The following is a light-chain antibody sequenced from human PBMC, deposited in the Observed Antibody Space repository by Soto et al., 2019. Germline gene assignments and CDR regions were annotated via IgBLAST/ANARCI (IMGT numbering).Light chain of an antibody. Sequence: EILFTQSPGTPFFFPGEKATPSCRASQSVSSSYLAWYQQKPGQAPRLLIYGASSRATGIPDRFSGSGSGTDFTLTISRLEPEDFAVYYCQQYGSSSWTFGQGTKVDIK. CDR1: QSVSSSY. J-gene: IGKJ1*01. V-gene: IGKV3-20*01. CDR2: GAS. CDR3: QQYGSSSWT.